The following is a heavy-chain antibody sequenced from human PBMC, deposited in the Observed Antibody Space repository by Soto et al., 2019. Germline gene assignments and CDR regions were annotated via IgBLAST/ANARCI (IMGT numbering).Heavy chain of an antibody. Sequence: QVQLQQWGAGLLKPSETLSLTCAVYGGSFSGYYWSWIRQPPGKGLEWIGEINHSGSTNYNPSLKSRVTISVDTSKNQFALKLSAVTAADTAVYYGAGSVVGATHFASWGQGTLVTVSS. D-gene: IGHD1-26*01. CDR3: AGSVVGATHFAS. CDR2: INHSGST. V-gene: IGHV4-34*01. CDR1: GGSFSGYY. J-gene: IGHJ4*02.